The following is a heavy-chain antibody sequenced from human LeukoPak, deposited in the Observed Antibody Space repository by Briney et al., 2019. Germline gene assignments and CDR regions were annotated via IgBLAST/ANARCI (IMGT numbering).Heavy chain of an antibody. CDR1: GGTFSSYA. V-gene: IGHV1-69*04. CDR2: IIPILGIA. D-gene: IGHD3-22*01. Sequence: SVKVSCKASGGTFSSYAISWVRQAPGQGLEWMGSIIPILGIANYAQKFQGRVTITADKSTSTAYMELSSLRSEDTAVYYCATDDTAMGYYDSSGYYGGNYWGQGTLVTVSS. CDR3: ATDDTAMGYYDSSGYYGGNY. J-gene: IGHJ4*02.